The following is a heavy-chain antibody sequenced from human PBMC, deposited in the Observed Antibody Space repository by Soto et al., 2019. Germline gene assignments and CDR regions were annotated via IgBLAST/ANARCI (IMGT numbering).Heavy chain of an antibody. V-gene: IGHV4-59*01. CDR2: IFYSGTT. D-gene: IGHD2-15*01. CDR3: VRELSRGWFDP. Sequence: PSETLSLTCTVSNDSISSYYWSWIRQPLGKGLEWIGYIFYSGTTNYNPSLKSRVTISVDRSKSQFSLKSTSVTAADTAVYYCVRELSRGWFDPWGQGILVTVSS. CDR1: NDSISSYY. J-gene: IGHJ5*02.